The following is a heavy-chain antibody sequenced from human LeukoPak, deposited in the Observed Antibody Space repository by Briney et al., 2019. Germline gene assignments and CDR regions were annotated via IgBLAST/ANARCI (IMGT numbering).Heavy chain of an antibody. Sequence: ASVKVSCKASGYTFTGYYTHWVRQAPGQGLEWMGWINPNSGGTNYAQKFQGRVTMTRDTSISTAYMELSRLRSDDTAVYYCAITVTSQLLWYLNDAFDIWGQGTMVTVSS. CDR2: INPNSGGT. CDR1: GYTFTGYY. CDR3: AITVTSQLLWYLNDAFDI. D-gene: IGHD2-2*01. V-gene: IGHV1-2*02. J-gene: IGHJ3*02.